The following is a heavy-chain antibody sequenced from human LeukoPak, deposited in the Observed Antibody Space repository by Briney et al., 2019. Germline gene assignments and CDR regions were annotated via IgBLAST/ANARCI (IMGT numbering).Heavy chain of an antibody. CDR3: ARVGALTTVEGVDY. CDR2: IDWNGDST. V-gene: IGHV3-20*04. J-gene: IGHJ4*02. Sequence: PGGSLRLSCAVSGFTFSSDWMIWVRQAPGKGLEWVSGIDWNGDSTGYVDSVKGRFTISRGNAKNSLYLQMNSLRVEDTALYYCARVGALTTVEGVDYWGQGTLVTVSS. D-gene: IGHD4-23*01. CDR1: GFTFSSDW.